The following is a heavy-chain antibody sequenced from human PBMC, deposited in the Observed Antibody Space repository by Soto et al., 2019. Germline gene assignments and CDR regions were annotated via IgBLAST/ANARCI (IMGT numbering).Heavy chain of an antibody. D-gene: IGHD5-12*01. CDR2: INHSGST. CDR3: ARGQGSTQRRRLPYYYYYMDV. CDR1: GGSFSGYY. V-gene: IGHV4-34*01. J-gene: IGHJ6*03. Sequence: PSETLFLTCAVYGGSFSGYYWSWIRQPPGKGLEWIGEINHSGSTNYNPSLKSRVTISVDTSKNQFSLKLSSVTAADTAVYYCARGQGSTQRRRLPYYYYYMDVWGKGTTVTVSS.